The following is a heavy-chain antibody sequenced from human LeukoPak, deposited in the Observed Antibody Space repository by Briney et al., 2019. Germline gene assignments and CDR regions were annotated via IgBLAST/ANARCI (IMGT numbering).Heavy chain of an antibody. Sequence: SETLSLTCTVSGGPISSYYWSWIRQPPGKGLEWIGYIYYSGTTNYNPSLKSRVTISVDTSKNQFSLKLSSVTAADTAVYYCARVLGIAAAGQNYYYYGMDVWGQGTTVTVSS. CDR1: GGPISSYY. D-gene: IGHD6-13*01. CDR2: IYYSGTT. J-gene: IGHJ6*02. CDR3: ARVLGIAAAGQNYYYYGMDV. V-gene: IGHV4-59*12.